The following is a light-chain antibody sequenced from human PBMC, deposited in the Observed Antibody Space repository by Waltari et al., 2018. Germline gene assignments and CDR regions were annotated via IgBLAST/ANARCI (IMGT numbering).Light chain of an antibody. V-gene: IGLV2-23*02. CDR2: EVT. CDR3: CSYAGSTTHVI. Sequence: QSALTQPASVSGSPGQSINISCTGTRSDVGKYKRVSWYQQHPGKAPKLMIYEVTKRPSGVSNRFSGSKSGNTASLTISGLQAEDDADYCCCSYAGSTTHVIFGGGTKLTVL. J-gene: IGLJ2*01. CDR1: RSDVGKYKR.